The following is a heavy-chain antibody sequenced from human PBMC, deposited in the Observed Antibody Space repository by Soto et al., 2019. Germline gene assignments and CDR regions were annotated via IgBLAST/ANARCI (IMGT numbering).Heavy chain of an antibody. J-gene: IGHJ4*02. D-gene: IGHD3-10*01. V-gene: IGHV4-39*01. CDR1: GGSISSSSYY. Sequence: QLQLQESGPGLVKPSETLSLTCTVSGGSISSSSYYWGWIRQPPGKGLEWIGSIYYSGSTYYNPSLTSRVTISVHTSKSRFSLKLSFVTAADTAVYDCARSHSGGDFDYWVQGTLVTVSS. CDR2: IYYSGST. CDR3: ARSHSGGDFDY.